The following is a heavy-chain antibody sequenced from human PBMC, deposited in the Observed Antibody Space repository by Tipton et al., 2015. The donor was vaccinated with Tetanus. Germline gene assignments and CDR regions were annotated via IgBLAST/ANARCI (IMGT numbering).Heavy chain of an antibody. V-gene: IGHV3-23*04. CDR3: AKDSMTSSWYRVHYFDD. J-gene: IGHJ4*02. CDR1: GSTFGTYA. D-gene: IGHD6-13*01. Sequence: QLVQSGGGLVKPGGSLRLSCVASGSTFGTYAMTWVRQAPGKGLEWVSSIRGNSDETYYLDSVKGRFTISRDHSKNTLYLQMNNLRAEDTAEYYCAKDSMTSSWYRVHYFDDWGQGTLVSVSS. CDR2: IRGNSDET.